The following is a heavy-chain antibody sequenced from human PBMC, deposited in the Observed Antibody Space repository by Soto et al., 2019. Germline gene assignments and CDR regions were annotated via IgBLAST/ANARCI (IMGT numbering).Heavy chain of an antibody. V-gene: IGHV1-18*01. CDR1: GYTFSDYG. CDR2: ISPYSGNE. J-gene: IGHJ6*02. Sequence: QVQLVQSGAEVKEPGASVKVSCKASGYTFSDYGINWVRQAPGQGLEWMGWISPYSGNEKYAQRFQGSATMTTDTSTSTAYMELMSLSSDDTAIYYCARVKGNGYYYYYYGMDVWGQGTTVTVS. D-gene: IGHD5-18*01. CDR3: ARVKGNGYYYYYYGMDV.